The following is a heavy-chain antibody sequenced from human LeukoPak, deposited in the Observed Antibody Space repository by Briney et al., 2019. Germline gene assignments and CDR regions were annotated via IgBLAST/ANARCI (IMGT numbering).Heavy chain of an antibody. V-gene: IGHV1-18*01. CDR3: ARECSGGSCYDVGFY. CDR2: ISAYNGNT. CDR1: GYTFTSFG. J-gene: IGHJ4*02. D-gene: IGHD2-15*01. Sequence: ASVKVSCKASGYTFTSFGISWVRQAPGQGPEWVGWISAYNGNTNYVQNLQGRVTMTTDTSTNTAYMELRSLRAEDTAVYYCARECSGGSCYDVGFYWGQGTLVTVSS.